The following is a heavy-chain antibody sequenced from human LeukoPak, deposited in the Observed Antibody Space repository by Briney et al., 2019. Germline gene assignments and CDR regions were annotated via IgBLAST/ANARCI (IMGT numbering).Heavy chain of an antibody. CDR1: GFTFSSSN. D-gene: IGHD3-16*01. V-gene: IGHV3-48*01. CDR2: ITGSSSAM. CDR3: TRERRGSYYAFES. J-gene: IGHJ4*02. Sequence: PGGSLRLSCAASGFTFSSSNMHWVRQAPGKGLEWVSYITGSSSAMYYADSVKGRFTISRDNAKNSVALQLDGLRADDTAVYFCTRERRGSYYAFESWGQGTLVTVSS.